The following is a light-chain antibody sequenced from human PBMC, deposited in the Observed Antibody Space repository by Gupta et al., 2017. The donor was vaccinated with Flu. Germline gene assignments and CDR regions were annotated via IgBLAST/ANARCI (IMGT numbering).Light chain of an antibody. CDR3: HQSGSLPRT. Sequence: PDFQSVTPKEKVTITCRASQSIGSSLHWYQQKPDQSPKLLIKYASQSFSGVPSRFSGSGSGTDFTLTINSLEAEDAATYYCHQSGSLPRTFGQGTKVEIK. CDR2: YAS. CDR1: QSIGSS. J-gene: IGKJ1*01. V-gene: IGKV6-21*01.